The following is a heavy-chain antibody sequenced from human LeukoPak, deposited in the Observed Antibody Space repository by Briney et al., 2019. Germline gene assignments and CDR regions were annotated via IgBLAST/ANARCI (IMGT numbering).Heavy chain of an antibody. CDR3: ATDRGAVARFLSY. Sequence: AASVKVTCKVSGYTLTELSMHWVRQAPGKGLEWMGGFDPEDGETIYAQKFQGRVTMTEDTSTDTAYMELSSLRSEDTAVYYCATDRGAVARFLSYWGQGTLVTVSS. D-gene: IGHD6-19*01. V-gene: IGHV1-24*01. CDR2: FDPEDGET. CDR1: GYTLTELS. J-gene: IGHJ4*02.